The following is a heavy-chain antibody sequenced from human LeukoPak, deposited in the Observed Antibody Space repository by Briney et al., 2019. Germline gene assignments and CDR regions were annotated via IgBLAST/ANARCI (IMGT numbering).Heavy chain of an antibody. CDR1: GYTFTSYY. D-gene: IGHD1-1*01. V-gene: IGHV1-46*01. J-gene: IGHJ5*02. Sequence: ASVKVSCKPSGYTFTSYYIQWLRQAPGKGLEWVGIVNPGGGSTPYAQKFQGRVTMTRDTFTSTVYMELRRLRSEDPAVYYRLRCRNNWSLTRSWQTSKYNWFDPWGQGTLLTLSS. CDR3: LRCRNNWSLTRSWQTSKYNWFDP. CDR2: VNPGGGST.